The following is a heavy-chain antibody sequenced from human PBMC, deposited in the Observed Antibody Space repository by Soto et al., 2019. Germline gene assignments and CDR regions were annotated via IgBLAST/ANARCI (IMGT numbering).Heavy chain of an antibody. CDR2: ISAYNGNT. CDR1: GYTFTSYG. V-gene: IGHV1-18*04. J-gene: IGHJ6*02. Sequence: ASVKVSCKASGYTFTSYGISWVRQAPGQGLEWMGWISAYNGNTNYAQKLQGRVTMTTDTSTSTAYMELRSLRSDDTAVYYCAGYCSSTSCLNYYYYGMDVWGQGTTVTVSS. CDR3: AGYCSSTSCLNYYYYGMDV. D-gene: IGHD2-2*01.